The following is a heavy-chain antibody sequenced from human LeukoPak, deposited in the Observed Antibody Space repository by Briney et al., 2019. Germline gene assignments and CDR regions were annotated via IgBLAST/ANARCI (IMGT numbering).Heavy chain of an antibody. D-gene: IGHD6-19*01. Sequence: SETLSLTCTVSGGSISSSSYYWGWIRQPPGKELEWIGSIYYSGSTYYNPSLKSRVTISVDTSKNQFSPKLSSVTAADTAVYYCARPVAGVYYFDYWGQGTLVTVSS. V-gene: IGHV4-39*01. CDR3: ARPVAGVYYFDY. J-gene: IGHJ4*02. CDR1: GGSISSSSYY. CDR2: IYYSGST.